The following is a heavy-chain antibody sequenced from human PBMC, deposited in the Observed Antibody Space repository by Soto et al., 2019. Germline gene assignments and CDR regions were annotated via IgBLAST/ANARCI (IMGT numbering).Heavy chain of an antibody. J-gene: IGHJ4*02. CDR2: IVVGSGNT. D-gene: IGHD5-12*01. CDR1: GFTFTSSA. CDR3: AAGPGIVATEHYFDY. V-gene: IGHV1-58*01. Sequence: GASVKVSCKASGFTFTSSAVQWVRQARGQRLEWIGWIVVGSGNTNYAQKFQERVTITRDMSTSTAYMELSSLRSEDTAVYYCAAGPGIVATEHYFDYWGQGTLGTVSS.